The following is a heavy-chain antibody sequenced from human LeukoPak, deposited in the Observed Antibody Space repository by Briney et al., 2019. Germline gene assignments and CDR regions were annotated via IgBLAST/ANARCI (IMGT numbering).Heavy chain of an antibody. CDR3: ARMPRGPDV. CDR2: IKQDESEK. D-gene: IGHD2-2*01. Sequence: GGSLRLSCAASGFTFSTHSMNWVRQAPGKGLEWVASIKQDESEKYYVDSMKGRFTISRDNAKNSLYLQMNSLRAEDTAVYYCARMPRGPDVWGKGTTVTVSS. J-gene: IGHJ6*04. V-gene: IGHV3-7*01. CDR1: GFTFSTHS.